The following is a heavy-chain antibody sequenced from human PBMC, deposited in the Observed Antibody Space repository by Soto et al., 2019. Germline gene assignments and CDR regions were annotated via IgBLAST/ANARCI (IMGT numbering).Heavy chain of an antibody. J-gene: IGHJ6*02. D-gene: IGHD4-4*01. V-gene: IGHV1-69-2*01. CDR2: VDPEDGET. CDR1: GYTFTDYY. Sequence: EVQLVQSGAEVKKPGATVKISCKVSGYTFTDYYMHWVQQAPGKGLEWMGLVDPEDGETIYAEKFQGRVTITADTSTDTAYIELSSLRSEDTAVYYCATLPTVTTGYYYYGMDVWGQGTTVTVAS. CDR3: ATLPTVTTGYYYYGMDV.